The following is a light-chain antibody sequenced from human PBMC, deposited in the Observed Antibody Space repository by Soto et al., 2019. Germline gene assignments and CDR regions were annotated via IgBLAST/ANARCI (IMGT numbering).Light chain of an antibody. CDR1: QSLGRY. Sequence: IVLTQSPDTLSLSPGESATLSCRASQSLGRYLAWYQQKPGQAPRLLIYGASARATGFPARFSGSGSGTDFTLTISSLQSEDFAVYYCQQYNNWPLTFGGGTKVDIK. V-gene: IGKV3-15*01. CDR3: QQYNNWPLT. CDR2: GAS. J-gene: IGKJ4*01.